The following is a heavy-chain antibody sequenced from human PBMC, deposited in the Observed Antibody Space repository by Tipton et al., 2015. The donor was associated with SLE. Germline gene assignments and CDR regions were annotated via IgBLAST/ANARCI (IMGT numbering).Heavy chain of an antibody. J-gene: IGHJ4*02. CDR1: GGSISGHY. V-gene: IGHV4-59*08. D-gene: IGHD6-25*01. CDR2: IYLDSGST. CDR3: TRGVLAAFYY. Sequence: TLSLTCTVSGGSISGHYWSWVRQPPGKGLEWVGFIYLDSGSTKNNPSLESRVIISTDTSKNQVSLKVTSVTAADTAVYFCTRGVLAAFYYWGQGTLVTVSS.